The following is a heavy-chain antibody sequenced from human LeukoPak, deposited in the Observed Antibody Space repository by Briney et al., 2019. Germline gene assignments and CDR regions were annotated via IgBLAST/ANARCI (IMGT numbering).Heavy chain of an antibody. J-gene: IGHJ6*03. V-gene: IGHV4-38-2*02. CDR3: ARKVRYLATIRYYYYMDV. D-gene: IGHD5-12*01. CDR1: GYSISSGYY. CDR2: IYHSGST. Sequence: SETLSLTCSVSGYSISSGYYWGWIRQPPGKELEWIGSIYHSGSTYYNPSLKSRVTISVDTSKNQFSLKLSSVPVADTAVYYCARKVRYLATIRYYYYMDVWGKGTTVTVSS.